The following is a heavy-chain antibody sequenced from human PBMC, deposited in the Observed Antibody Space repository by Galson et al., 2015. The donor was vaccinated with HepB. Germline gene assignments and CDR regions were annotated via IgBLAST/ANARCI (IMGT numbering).Heavy chain of an antibody. D-gene: IGHD1-1*01. CDR3: ARDQRYIWNDANWFDP. Sequence: SVKVSCKASGYSFTGYSIHWIRQAPGQGLEWMGWINPSSGDTKYAQKFQGWVTMTRDTSINTVYMELTRLTSDDTAVYFCARDQRYIWNDANWFDPWGQGTLVTVSS. CDR1: GYSFTGYS. CDR2: INPSSGDT. V-gene: IGHV1-2*04. J-gene: IGHJ5*02.